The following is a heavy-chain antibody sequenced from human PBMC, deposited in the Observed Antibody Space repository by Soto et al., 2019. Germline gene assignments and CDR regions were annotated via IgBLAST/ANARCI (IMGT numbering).Heavy chain of an antibody. D-gene: IGHD6-19*01. CDR2: INPSGGST. J-gene: IGHJ4*02. CDR3: ARGSGRGIAVAGTLGDY. Sequence: QVQLVQSGAEVKKPGASVKVSCKASGYTFTSYYMHWVRQAPGQGLEWMGIINPSGGSTSYAQKFQGRVTMTRDTSTSTVYMELSSLRSEDTAVAYCARGSGRGIAVAGTLGDYWGQGTLVTVSS. V-gene: IGHV1-46*03. CDR1: GYTFTSYY.